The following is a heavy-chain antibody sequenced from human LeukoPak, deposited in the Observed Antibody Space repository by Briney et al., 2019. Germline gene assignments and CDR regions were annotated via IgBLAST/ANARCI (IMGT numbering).Heavy chain of an antibody. J-gene: IGHJ4*02. Sequence: PSETLSLTCTVSGGSINTYYWSWIRQPPGKGLEWIGYISYSGSINYNPSLKSRVTITVDTSKNQFSLKLSSVTAADTAVYYCAREGYDTNIYYKADYWGQGTLVTVSS. CDR1: GGSINTYY. D-gene: IGHD3-22*01. V-gene: IGHV4-59*01. CDR2: ISYSGSI. CDR3: AREGYDTNIYYKADY.